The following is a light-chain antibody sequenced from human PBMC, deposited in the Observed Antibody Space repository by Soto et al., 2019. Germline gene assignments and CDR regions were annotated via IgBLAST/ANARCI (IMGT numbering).Light chain of an antibody. CDR1: QSVSSSY. CDR2: GAS. Sequence: EIVLTQSPGTLSLSPGERATLSCRASQSVSSSYLAWYQQKPGQAPRLLIYGASSRAAGIPDRFSGSGSGTDFTLTISRLEPEDFAVYYCQQGGSSPRGFTFGPGTEVDVK. J-gene: IGKJ3*01. CDR3: QQGGSSPRGFT. V-gene: IGKV3-20*01.